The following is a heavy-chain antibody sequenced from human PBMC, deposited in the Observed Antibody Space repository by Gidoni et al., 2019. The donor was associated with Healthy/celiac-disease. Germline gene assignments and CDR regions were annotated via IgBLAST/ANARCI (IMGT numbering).Heavy chain of an antibody. Sequence: QVQLVQSGAEVKKPGASVKVSCKASGYTFTSYYMHWVRQAPGQGLEWMGIINPSGGSTSYAQKFQGRVTMTRDTSTSTVYMELSSLRSEDTAVYYCASGWGSSPLYYGMDVWGQGTTVTVSS. CDR2: INPSGGST. CDR1: GYTFTSYY. CDR3: ASGWGSSPLYYGMDV. D-gene: IGHD6-6*01. V-gene: IGHV1-46*01. J-gene: IGHJ6*02.